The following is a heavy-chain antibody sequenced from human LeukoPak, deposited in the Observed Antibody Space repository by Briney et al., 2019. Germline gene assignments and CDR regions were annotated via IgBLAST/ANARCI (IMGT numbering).Heavy chain of an antibody. V-gene: IGHV5-51*01. CDR1: GYSFANYW. CDR2: MFPGDSDP. D-gene: IGHD3-10*01. J-gene: IGHJ4*02. Sequence: GESLKISCKGSGYSFANYWIGWVRQMPGKGLEWMGIMFPGDSDPRDSPSFQGQVTISVDKSVSTAYLQWNSLKASDTAMYYCARHVSAGGSGAQFDYWGQGTLVTVSS. CDR3: ARHVSAGGSGAQFDY.